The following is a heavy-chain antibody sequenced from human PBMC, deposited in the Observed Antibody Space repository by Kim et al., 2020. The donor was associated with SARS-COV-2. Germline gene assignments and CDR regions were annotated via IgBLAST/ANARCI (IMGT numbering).Heavy chain of an antibody. Sequence: GGSLRLSCAASGFRFGDYFLSWIRQAPGKGLEWISYIRSTCSTTYYSDSVKGRFTISRDNTNNLLYLHLNSLRAEDTAVYFCARGYGSSYYFDYWGQGTLVTVSS. D-gene: IGHD6-6*01. V-gene: IGHV3-11*01. J-gene: IGHJ4*02. CDR1: GFRFGDYF. CDR3: ARGYGSSYYFDY. CDR2: IRSTCSTT.